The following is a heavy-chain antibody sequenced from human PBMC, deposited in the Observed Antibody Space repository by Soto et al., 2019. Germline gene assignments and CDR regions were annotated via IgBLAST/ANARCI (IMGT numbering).Heavy chain of an antibody. V-gene: IGHV1-69*02. J-gene: IGHJ4*02. CDR1: GGTFSSYT. D-gene: IGHD3-10*01. CDR3: ARAHMVRGVIPFDY. Sequence: QVQLVQSGAEVKKPGSSVKVSCKASGGTFSSYTISWVRQAPGQGLEWMGRIIPILGIANYAQKFQGRVTITADKSTSTAYIELSSLRSEDTAVYYCARAHMVRGVIPFDYWGQGTLVTVSS. CDR2: IIPILGIA.